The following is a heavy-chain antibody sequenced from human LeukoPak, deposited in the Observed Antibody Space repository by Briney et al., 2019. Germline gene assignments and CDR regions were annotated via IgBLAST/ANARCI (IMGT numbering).Heavy chain of an antibody. CDR2: FFPGKYYT. V-gene: IGHV5-51*01. CDR3: ARRYTIFGGVTNDN. CDR1: GYCFTSYW. D-gene: IGHD3-3*01. Sequence: GESFHISCLGSGYCFTSYWIAWVRPMPGKGLDWMGKFFPGKYYTKYSPSFQGQVTISADQSTSTPYLQWSSPQGSHPAIYYRARRYTIFGGVTNDNWGWGNVVTVSA. J-gene: IGHJ4*02.